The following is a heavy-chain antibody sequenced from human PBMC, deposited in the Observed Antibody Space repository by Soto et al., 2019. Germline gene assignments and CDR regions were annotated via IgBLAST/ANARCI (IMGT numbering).Heavy chain of an antibody. J-gene: IGHJ4*02. Sequence: SQTLSLTCTGPGGYLSSHFWSWIRQPAGKGLEWIGRIYTSGSTNLNPSLKSRVTMSVDTSKNQFSLKLSSVTAEDTAVYSSASCSLYIISDHDYWGQGTLVTVSS. V-gene: IGHV4-4*07. CDR1: GGYLSSHF. CDR2: IYTSGST. CDR3: ASCSLYIISDHDY. D-gene: IGHD6-6*01.